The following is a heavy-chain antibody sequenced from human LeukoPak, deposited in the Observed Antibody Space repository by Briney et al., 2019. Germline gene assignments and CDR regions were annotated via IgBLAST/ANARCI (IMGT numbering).Heavy chain of an antibody. V-gene: IGHV3-21*06. D-gene: IGHD3-16*02. CDR1: GFNFRSYT. J-gene: IGHJ3*02. CDR3: AREAGCYRASNRDTFDI. Sequence: PGGSLRLSCAASGFNFRSYTMAWVHQAPGKGLEYVSSISSNSYYIYYAYSLKGRFTISRDNAENSLYLQLNSLRAEDTAVYYCAREAGCYRASNRDTFDIWGQGTMVTVSS. CDR2: ISSNSYYI.